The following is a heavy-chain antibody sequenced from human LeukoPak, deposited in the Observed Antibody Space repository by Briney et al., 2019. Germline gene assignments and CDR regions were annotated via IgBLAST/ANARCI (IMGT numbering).Heavy chain of an antibody. CDR3: TKFIGSSWSYYYYGMDV. CDR2: ISGRDGST. Sequence: GGSLRLSCAASGGTFSSYAMTWVRQAPGKGLEWVSTISGRDGSTFYADSVKGRFTISRDNSKNTLYLQMNTLRAEDTAIYYCTKFIGSSWSYYYYGMDVWGQGTTVTVSS. CDR1: GGTFSSYA. V-gene: IGHV3-23*01. D-gene: IGHD6-13*01. J-gene: IGHJ6*02.